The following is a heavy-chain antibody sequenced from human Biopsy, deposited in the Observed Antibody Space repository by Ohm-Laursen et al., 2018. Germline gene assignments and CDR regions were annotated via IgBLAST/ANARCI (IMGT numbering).Heavy chain of an antibody. CDR2: IFAGGGRT. D-gene: IGHD3-10*01. J-gene: IGHJ4*02. Sequence: GSLRLPCAASGFDFSDYSMSWVRQAPGKGLDWVSIIFAGGGRTYYADSVKGRFTISRDISENTVSLQMNSLRAEDTAVYYCARTIMVGGVILNYFDYWGQGTLVTVSS. CDR1: GFDFSDYS. V-gene: IGHV3-53*01. CDR3: ARTIMVGGVILNYFDY.